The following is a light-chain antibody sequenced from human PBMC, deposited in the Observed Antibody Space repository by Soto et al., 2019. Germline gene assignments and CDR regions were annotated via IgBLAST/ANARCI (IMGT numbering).Light chain of an antibody. Sequence: EIVLTQSPGTLSLSPGARATLSCRASQSVSNNYLAWYQRKPGQAPRLLIYGASNRATGIPDRFSGSGSGTEFTLTISRLEPEDFGVDDCQQYGSSLTFGQGTKVDIK. J-gene: IGKJ1*01. CDR3: QQYGSSLT. CDR1: QSVSNNY. CDR2: GAS. V-gene: IGKV3-20*01.